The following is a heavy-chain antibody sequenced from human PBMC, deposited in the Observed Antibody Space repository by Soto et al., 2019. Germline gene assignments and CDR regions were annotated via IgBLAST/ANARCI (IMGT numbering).Heavy chain of an antibody. CDR3: ARGLTGSPIPGEY. Sequence: QVQLQESGPGLVKPSETLSLTCSVSGGSISSYYWSWIRQPLGKGLEWIGYIYSTGSTSYNPSLKSRVTISVDTSKNQFSLRLSSVTAADTALYYCARGLTGSPIPGEYWGQGNLVTVSS. CDR2: IYSTGST. CDR1: GGSISSYY. J-gene: IGHJ4*02. V-gene: IGHV4-59*01. D-gene: IGHD3-16*01.